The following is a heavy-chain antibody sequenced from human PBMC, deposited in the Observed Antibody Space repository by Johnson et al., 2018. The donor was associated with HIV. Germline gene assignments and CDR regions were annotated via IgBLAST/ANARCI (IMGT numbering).Heavy chain of an antibody. CDR2: ISGSGDTA. J-gene: IGHJ3*02. CDR3: TTAYQQWLGPDDAFDI. CDR1: GVTFSNYA. D-gene: IGHD6-19*01. V-gene: IGHV3-23*04. Sequence: MQLVESGGGLVQPGGSLRLSCAASGVTFSNYAMSWVRQAPGKGLEWVSAISGSGDTAYYADSVKGRFTISRDSSKNTLFLQMNSLKTEDTAVYYCTTAYQQWLGPDDAFDIWGQGTMVTVSS.